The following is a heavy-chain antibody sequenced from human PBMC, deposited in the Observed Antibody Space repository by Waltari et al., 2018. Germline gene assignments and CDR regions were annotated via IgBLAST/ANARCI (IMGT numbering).Heavy chain of an antibody. D-gene: IGHD2-15*01. CDR3: ARGLFYLIRCSGGSCKRGDAFDI. Sequence: QVQLQQWGAGLLKPSETLSLTCAVYGGSFSGYYWSWIRQPPGKGLEGIGELNHSGSTNYNPSLKSRVTISVDTSKNQFSLKLSSVTAADTAVYYCARGLFYLIRCSGGSCKRGDAFDIWGQGTMVTVSS. V-gene: IGHV4-34*01. J-gene: IGHJ3*02. CDR2: LNHSGST. CDR1: GGSFSGYY.